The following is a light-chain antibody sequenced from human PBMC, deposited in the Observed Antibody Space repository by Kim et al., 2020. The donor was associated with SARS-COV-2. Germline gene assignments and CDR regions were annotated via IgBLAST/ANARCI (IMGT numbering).Light chain of an antibody. CDR3: VSYTSSITLV. Sequence: GQSITNCGSGTSSDVGIYDYVAWYQQHPGKAPKLIIYDVTNRPAGVSERFSGSKSGNTASLTISGLQIDDEADYYCVSYTSSITLVFGGGTQLTVL. J-gene: IGLJ2*01. V-gene: IGLV2-14*03. CDR2: DVT. CDR1: SSDVGIYDY.